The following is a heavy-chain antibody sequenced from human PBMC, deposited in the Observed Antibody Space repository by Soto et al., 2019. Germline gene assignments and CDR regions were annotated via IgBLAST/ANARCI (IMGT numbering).Heavy chain of an antibody. J-gene: IGHJ4*02. CDR2: IIPYYNTL. D-gene: IGHD6-13*01. V-gene: IGHV1-69*01. CDR1: EGTFNSYA. Sequence: QAQVVQSGAEVRKPGSSVKLSCKASEGTFNSYAIAWVRQAPGQGLEWMGGIIPYYNTLNYAQKFQDRVTITADDSTNTVYRELSSLRSDDTAGYFCASGASRWYPYFFDSWAQGTLVTVSS. CDR3: ASGASRWYPYFFDS.